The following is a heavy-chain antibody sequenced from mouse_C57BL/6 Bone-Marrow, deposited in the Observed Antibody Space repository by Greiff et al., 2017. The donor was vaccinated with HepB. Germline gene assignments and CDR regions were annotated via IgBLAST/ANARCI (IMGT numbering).Heavy chain of an antibody. CDR2: IYPGNSDT. Sequence: EVQLQQPGAELVKPGASVKLSCKTSGYTFTSYWMHWVKQRPGQGLEWIGAIYPGNSDTSYNQKFKGKAKLTAVTSASTAYMELSSLTNEDSAVYYCTRGGNGYYPAWFAYWGQGTLVTVSA. V-gene: IGHV1-5*01. D-gene: IGHD2-3*01. J-gene: IGHJ3*01. CDR1: GYTFTSYW. CDR3: TRGGNGYYPAWFAY.